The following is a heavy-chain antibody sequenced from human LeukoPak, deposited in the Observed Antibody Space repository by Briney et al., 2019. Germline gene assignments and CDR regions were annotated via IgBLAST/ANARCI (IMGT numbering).Heavy chain of an antibody. CDR2: IYHSGST. CDR1: GGSISSGSYS. Sequence: SETLSLTCAVSGGSISSGSYSWSWIRQPPGKGLEWIGYIYHSGSTYYNPSLKSRVTISVDRSKNQFSLKLSSVTAADTAVYYCARSSGGDWFDPWGQGTLVTVSS. D-gene: IGHD2-15*01. CDR3: ARSSGGDWFDP. V-gene: IGHV4-30-2*01. J-gene: IGHJ5*02.